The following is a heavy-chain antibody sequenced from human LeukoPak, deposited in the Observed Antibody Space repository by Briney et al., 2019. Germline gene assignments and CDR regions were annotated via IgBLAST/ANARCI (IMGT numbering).Heavy chain of an antibody. Sequence: PGGSLRLSCAASGFTFSSYWMSWVRQAPGKGLEWVANIKQDGSEKYYVDSVNGRFTISRDNAKNSLYLQMNRLRAEDTAVYYCARANREWLVLKAFDYWGQGTLVTVSS. CDR1: GFTFSSYW. J-gene: IGHJ4*02. V-gene: IGHV3-7*01. CDR2: IKQDGSEK. CDR3: ARANREWLVLKAFDY. D-gene: IGHD6-19*01.